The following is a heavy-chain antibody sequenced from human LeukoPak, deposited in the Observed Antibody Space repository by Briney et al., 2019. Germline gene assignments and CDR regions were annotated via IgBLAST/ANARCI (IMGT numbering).Heavy chain of an antibody. D-gene: IGHD1-26*01. CDR2: ISSSGSTI. Sequence: GGSLRLSCAASEFAFSTYSMNWVRQAPGKGLEWVSYISSSGSTIYSADSVKGRFTISRDNAQNSLYLQMNNLRAEDTAVYYCARRPVGTAKYYFDPWGQGTLVTVSS. J-gene: IGHJ5*02. CDR1: EFAFSTYS. V-gene: IGHV3-48*01. CDR3: ARRPVGTAKYYFDP.